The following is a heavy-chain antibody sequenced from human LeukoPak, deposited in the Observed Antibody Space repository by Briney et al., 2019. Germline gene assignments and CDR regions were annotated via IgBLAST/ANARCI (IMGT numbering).Heavy chain of an antibody. D-gene: IGHD2-15*01. CDR1: GFTFSNYY. CDR2: INGGGVNT. Sequence: PGGSLRLSCAASGFTFSNYYMRWVRQAPGKGLEWVADINGGGVNTYYADSVKGRFTISRDNSNNTLYLQMSALRVEDTAVYYCANSPGYRGRTATTPGRYFDYWGQGTLVTVSS. CDR3: ANSPGYRGRTATTPGRYFDY. J-gene: IGHJ4*02. V-gene: IGHV3-23*01.